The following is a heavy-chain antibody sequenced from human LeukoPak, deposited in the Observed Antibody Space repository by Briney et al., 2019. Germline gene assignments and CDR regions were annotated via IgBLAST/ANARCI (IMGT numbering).Heavy chain of an antibody. CDR1: GGSISSYY. D-gene: IGHD3-22*01. CDR2: IYTSGST. V-gene: IGHV4-4*07. CDR3: ARYYYDSSGDDPADAFDI. J-gene: IGHJ3*02. Sequence: PSETLSLTCTVSGGSISSYYWSWIRQPAGKGLEWIGRIYTSGSTNYNPSLKSRVTMSVDTSKNQFSLELSSVTAADTAVYYCARYYYDSSGDDPADAFDIWGQGTMVTVSS.